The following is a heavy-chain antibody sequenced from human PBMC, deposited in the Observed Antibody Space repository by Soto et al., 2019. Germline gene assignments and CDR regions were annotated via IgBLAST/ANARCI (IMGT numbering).Heavy chain of an antibody. CDR3: ARDRWDRDWNYVDY. V-gene: IGHV1-18*01. CDR1: GYTFTSYG. Sequence: ASVKVSCKASGYTFTSYGISWVRQAPGQGLEWMGWISAYNGNTNYAQKLQGRVTMTTDTSTSTAYMELRSLRSDDTAVYYCARDRWDRDWNYVDYWGQGTLVTAPQ. J-gene: IGHJ4*02. CDR2: ISAYNGNT. D-gene: IGHD1-1*01.